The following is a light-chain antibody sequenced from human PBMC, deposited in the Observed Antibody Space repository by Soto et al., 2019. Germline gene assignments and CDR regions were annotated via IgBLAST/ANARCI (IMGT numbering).Light chain of an antibody. V-gene: IGLV2-14*01. CDR2: EVS. Sequence: SVLTQPASVSGSPGQSITISCTGTSSDVGNYKYVSWYQQHPGKAPKLMIYEVSNRPSGVSNRFSGSKSGNTASLTISGLQAEDETDYYCFSYTSSGTYVFGTGTNVTVL. CDR3: FSYTSSGTYV. J-gene: IGLJ1*01. CDR1: SSDVGNYKY.